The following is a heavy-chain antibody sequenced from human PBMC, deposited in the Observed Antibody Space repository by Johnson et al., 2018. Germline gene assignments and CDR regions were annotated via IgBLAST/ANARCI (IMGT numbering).Heavy chain of an antibody. CDR3: AKNRGYSHPYYYRNYYYARDV. Sequence: VQLVETGGGVVQPGRSLRLSCATSGFTFSNYGIHWVRQAPGKGLEWVAFISDDGSNKYYGDSVKGRFIISRDNSKNTLWLQMNSLRTDDPAVYYCAKNRGYSHPYYYRNYYYARDVWGQGTPFLVSS. J-gene: IGHJ6*02. D-gene: IGHD3-10*01. CDR2: ISDDGSNK. V-gene: IGHV3-30*18. CDR1: GFTFSNYG.